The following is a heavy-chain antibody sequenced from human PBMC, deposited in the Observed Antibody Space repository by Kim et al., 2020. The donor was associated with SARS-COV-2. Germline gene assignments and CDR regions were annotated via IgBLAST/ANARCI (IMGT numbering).Heavy chain of an antibody. D-gene: IGHD3-3*01. CDR3: ARSAGTGPYDFWSGSFSASFDD. CDR2: ISSTSSNI. J-gene: IGHJ4*02. V-gene: IGHV3-48*03. Sequence: GGSLRLSCAASGFTFSSYEMSWVRQAPGKGLEWVSYISSTSSNIYYADSVKGRFTISRDNAKNSLYLQMNSLRAEDTAVYFCARSAGTGPYDFWSGSFSASFDDWGQGTLVSVSS. CDR1: GFTFSSYE.